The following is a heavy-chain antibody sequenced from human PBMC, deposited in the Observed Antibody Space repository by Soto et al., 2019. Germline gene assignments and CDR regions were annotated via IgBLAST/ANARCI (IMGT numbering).Heavy chain of an antibody. V-gene: IGHV4-59*08. CDR2: IYYSGST. D-gene: IGHD5-12*01. CDR3: ARQVTTIYYYFDY. J-gene: IGHJ4*02. CDR1: GGSITSYY. Sequence: SETLSLTCTVSGGSITSYYWSWIRQPPGKGLEWIGFIYYSGSTSYNPSLKSRVSISVDTSKNQFSLKLSSVTAADTAAYYCARQVTTIYYYFDYWGQGALVTVSS.